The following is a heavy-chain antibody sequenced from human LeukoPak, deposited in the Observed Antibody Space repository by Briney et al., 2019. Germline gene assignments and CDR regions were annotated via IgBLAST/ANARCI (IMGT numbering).Heavy chain of an antibody. Sequence: PGGSLRLSCAASGFTFSSYGMHWVRQAPGKGLEWVAFIRYDGSNKYYADSVKGRFTISRDNSKNTLYLQMNSLRAEDTAVYYCARDGGYCSSTSCPYDYWGQGTLVTVSS. D-gene: IGHD2-2*01. CDR2: IRYDGSNK. V-gene: IGHV3-30*02. CDR3: ARDGGYCSSTSCPYDY. CDR1: GFTFSSYG. J-gene: IGHJ4*02.